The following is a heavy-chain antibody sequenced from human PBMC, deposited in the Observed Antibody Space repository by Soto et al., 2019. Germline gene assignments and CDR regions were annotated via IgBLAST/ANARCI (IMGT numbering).Heavy chain of an antibody. CDR1: GFTFSTYW. CDR3: ANRLYYYDSSGYYSGEYFQH. V-gene: IGHV3-30-3*01. J-gene: IGHJ1*01. D-gene: IGHD3-22*01. Sequence: PGGSLRLSCEASGFTFSTYWMHWVRQAPGKGLEWVALISYDGVHEYFADSVKGRFTISRDNSKNTLHLQMNSLRAEDTAVYYCANRLYYYDSSGYYSGEYFQHWGQGTLVTVSS. CDR2: ISYDGVHE.